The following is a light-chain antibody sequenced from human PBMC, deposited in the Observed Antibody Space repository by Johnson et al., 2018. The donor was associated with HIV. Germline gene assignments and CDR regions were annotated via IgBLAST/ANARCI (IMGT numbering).Light chain of an antibody. CDR2: ENK. CDR1: SSNIGKNY. J-gene: IGLJ1*01. V-gene: IGLV1-51*02. Sequence: QSVLTQSPSVSAAPGQMVSISCSGSSSNIGKNYVSWYQQFPGTAPKLLIHENKKRPSGIPDRFSGSKSGTSATLGITGLQTGDEADYYCATWDSSLSVYVFGSGTKVTVL. CDR3: ATWDSSLSVYV.